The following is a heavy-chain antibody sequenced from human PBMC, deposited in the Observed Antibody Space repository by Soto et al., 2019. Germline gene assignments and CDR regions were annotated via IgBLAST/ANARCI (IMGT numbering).Heavy chain of an antibody. D-gene: IGHD6-6*01. CDR3: ACSTYSSSPR. CDR1: GGTFSSYA. V-gene: IGHV1-69*13. J-gene: IGHJ4*02. Sequence: GASVKVSCKASGGTFSSYAISWVRQAPGQGLEWMGGIIPIFGTANYAQKFQGRVTITADESTSTAYMELSSLRSEDTAVYYCACSTYSSSPRWGQGTLVTVSS. CDR2: IIPIFGTA.